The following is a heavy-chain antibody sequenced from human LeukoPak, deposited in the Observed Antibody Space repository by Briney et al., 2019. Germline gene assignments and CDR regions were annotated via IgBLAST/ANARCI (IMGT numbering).Heavy chain of an antibody. D-gene: IGHD2/OR15-2a*01. V-gene: IGHV3-11*04. CDR1: GFTFSDYY. CDR2: ISSSGEII. CDR3: AREGPRGNSQFDY. Sequence: GGSLRLSCAASGFTFSDYYMSWIRQAPGKGLEWVSYISSSGEIIYDTDSVKGRFTISRDNAKNSLYLQMNSLRAEDTAVYYCAREGPRGNSQFDYWGQGTLVTVSS. J-gene: IGHJ4*02.